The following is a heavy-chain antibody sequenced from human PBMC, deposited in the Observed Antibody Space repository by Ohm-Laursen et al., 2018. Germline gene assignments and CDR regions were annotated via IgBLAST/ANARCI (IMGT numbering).Heavy chain of an antibody. CDR2: IYYSGST. D-gene: IGHD3-22*01. J-gene: IGHJ4*02. CDR1: GGSVSSGSYY. CDR3: ARGGSGYYSRTFDY. Sequence: GTLSLTWTVSGGSVSSGSYYWYWIRQPPGKGLEWIGYIYYSGSTNYNPSLKSRVTISVDMSKNQFSLKLNSVTAADTAVYYCARGGSGYYSRTFDYWGQGTLVTVSS. V-gene: IGHV4-61*01.